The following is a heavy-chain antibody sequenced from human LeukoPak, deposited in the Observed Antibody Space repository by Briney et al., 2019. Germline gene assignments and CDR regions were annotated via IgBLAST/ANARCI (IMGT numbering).Heavy chain of an antibody. J-gene: IGHJ5*02. Sequence: ASVKVSCKVSGYTLTELSMHWVRQAPGKGLEWMGGFDPQDGETIYAQKFQGRVTMTEDTSTDTAYMELSSLRSEDTAVYYCATGSRSITMVRGVTPWFDPWGQGTLVTVSS. D-gene: IGHD3-10*01. CDR3: ATGSRSITMVRGVTPWFDP. CDR1: GYTLTELS. V-gene: IGHV1-24*01. CDR2: FDPQDGET.